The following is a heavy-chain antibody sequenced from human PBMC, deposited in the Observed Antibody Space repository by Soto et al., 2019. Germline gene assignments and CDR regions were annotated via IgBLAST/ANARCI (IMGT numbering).Heavy chain of an antibody. V-gene: IGHV4-59*01. Sequence: SETLCLSWTVSVFSINSYYWSWIRQPPGKGLEWIGFVYYSGSTKYNPSLKSRVTISVDTSQNQLSLRLSSVTAADTAVYYCARESAGSGKNNWFDPWGQGTLVTVSS. CDR3: ARESAGSGKNNWFDP. J-gene: IGHJ5*02. CDR2: VYYSGST. D-gene: IGHD3-10*01. CDR1: VFSINSYY.